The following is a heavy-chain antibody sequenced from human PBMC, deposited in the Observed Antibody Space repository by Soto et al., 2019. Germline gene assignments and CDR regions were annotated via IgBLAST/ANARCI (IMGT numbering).Heavy chain of an antibody. D-gene: IGHD1-1*01. J-gene: IGHJ5*02. Sequence: QITLKESGPTLVKPTQTLTLNCTFSGFSLSTSAVGVAWIRQPPGKALEWLALLYWNDDNRYSPSLKSRLTVTKDTSKNQVILTMTNMDPVDTATYYCVLTSGWTHTTWGQGTLVTVSS. CDR2: LYWNDDN. V-gene: IGHV2-5*01. CDR3: VLTSGWTHTT. CDR1: GFSLSTSAVG.